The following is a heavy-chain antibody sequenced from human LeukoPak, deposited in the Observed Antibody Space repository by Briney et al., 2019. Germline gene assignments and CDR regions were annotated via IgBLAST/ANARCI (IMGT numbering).Heavy chain of an antibody. J-gene: IGHJ6*02. CDR1: GGTFSSYA. CDR3: ARRKVVVVAATRNYYYYGMDV. Sequence: SVKVSCKASGGTFSSYAISWVRQAPGQGLEWMGGIIPIFGTANYAQKFQGRVTITADESTSTAYMELSSLRSEDTAVYYCARRKVVVVAATRNYYYYGMDVWGQGTTVTVSS. D-gene: IGHD2-15*01. CDR2: IIPIFGTA. V-gene: IGHV1-69*13.